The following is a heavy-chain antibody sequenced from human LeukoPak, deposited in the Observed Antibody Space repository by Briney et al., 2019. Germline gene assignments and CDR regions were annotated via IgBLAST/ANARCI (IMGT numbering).Heavy chain of an antibody. V-gene: IGHV5-51*01. CDR1: GYSFTSYW. J-gene: IGHJ3*02. CDR3: AFSSGWYSMAFDI. D-gene: IGHD6-19*01. CDR2: IYPGDSDT. Sequence: GESLKISCKASGYSFTSYWIGWVRQMPGKGLEWMGNIYPGDSDTRYSPSFQGQVTISADKSISTAYLQWSSLKASDTAMYYCAFSSGWYSMAFDIWGQGTMVTVSS.